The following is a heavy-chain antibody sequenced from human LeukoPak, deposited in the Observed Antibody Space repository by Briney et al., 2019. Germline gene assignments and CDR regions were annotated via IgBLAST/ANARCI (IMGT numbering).Heavy chain of an antibody. CDR1: GYTFTGYY. CDR2: INPNSGGT. Sequence: GASVKVSCKAPGYTFTGYYMHWVRQAPGQGLEWMGWINPNSGGTNYAQKFQGRVTMTRDTSISTAYMELSRLRSDDTAVYYCASNSRPNDFWSGYTRRYYYYYYYMDVWGKGTTVTVSS. D-gene: IGHD3-3*01. CDR3: ASNSRPNDFWSGYTRRYYYYYYYMDV. J-gene: IGHJ6*03. V-gene: IGHV1-2*02.